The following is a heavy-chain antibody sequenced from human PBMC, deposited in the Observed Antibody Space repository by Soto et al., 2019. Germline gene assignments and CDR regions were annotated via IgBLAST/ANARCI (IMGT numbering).Heavy chain of an antibody. Sequence: GGSLKISCKGSGYSFSSYWVGWVRQMPGKGLEWMGIIYPGDSDTRYSPSFQGQVTISADKSISTAYLQWSSLKASDTAMYYCARWVDSGYGSGSDAFDIWGQGTMVTVSS. D-gene: IGHD3-10*01. J-gene: IGHJ3*02. CDR1: GYSFSSYW. V-gene: IGHV5-51*01. CDR3: ARWVDSGYGSGSDAFDI. CDR2: IYPGDSDT.